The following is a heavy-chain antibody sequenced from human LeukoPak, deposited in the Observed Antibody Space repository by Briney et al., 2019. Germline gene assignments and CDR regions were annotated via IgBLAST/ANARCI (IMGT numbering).Heavy chain of an antibody. Sequence: ASVKVSCKASGYTFTSYDINWVRQATGQGLEWMGWMNPNSGNTGYAQKFQGRVTMTRNTSISTAYMELSSLRSEDTAVYYCARLYLPATRFDYWGQGTLVTVSS. D-gene: IGHD5-24*01. V-gene: IGHV1-8*01. J-gene: IGHJ4*02. CDR2: MNPNSGNT. CDR1: GYTFTSYD. CDR3: ARLYLPATRFDY.